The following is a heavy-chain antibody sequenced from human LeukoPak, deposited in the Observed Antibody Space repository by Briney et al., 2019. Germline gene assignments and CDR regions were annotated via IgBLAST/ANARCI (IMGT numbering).Heavy chain of an antibody. J-gene: IGHJ3*02. V-gene: IGHV4-4*07. D-gene: IGHD6-19*01. CDR2: IYTSGST. Sequence: SATLSLTCTVSGGSISIYYWNWIRQPAGKGLEWIGRIYTSGSTKYNPSLKSRVTMSVGTSKNQFSLKLSSVTAADTAVYYCARDARGIAVAGTYAFDIWGQGTMVTVSS. CDR3: ARDARGIAVAGTYAFDI. CDR1: GGSISIYY.